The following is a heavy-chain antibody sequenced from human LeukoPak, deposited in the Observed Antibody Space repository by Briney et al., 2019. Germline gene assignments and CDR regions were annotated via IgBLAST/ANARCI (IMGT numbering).Heavy chain of an antibody. J-gene: IGHJ5*02. CDR1: GGSFSGYY. V-gene: IGHV4-34*01. CDR3: ARYSYGWRYWFDP. D-gene: IGHD5-18*01. Sequence: SETLSFTCAVYGGSFSGYYWSWIRQPPGKGLEWIGEINHSGSTNYNPSLKSRVTISVDTSKNQFSLKLSSVTAADTAVYYCARYSYGWRYWFDPWGQGTLVTVSS. CDR2: INHSGST.